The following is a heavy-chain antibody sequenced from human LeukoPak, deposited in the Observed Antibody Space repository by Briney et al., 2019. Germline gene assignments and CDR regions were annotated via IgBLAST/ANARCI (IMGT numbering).Heavy chain of an antibody. J-gene: IGHJ4*02. CDR3: ARGRRSNNMIVVVISPLFDY. CDR1: GGSFSGYY. CDR2: INHSGST. D-gene: IGHD3-22*01. Sequence: SETLSLTCAVYGGSFSGYYWSWIRQPPGKGLEWIGEINHSGSTNYNPSLKSRVTISVDTSKNQFSLKLSSMTAADTAVYYCARGRRSNNMIVVVISPLFDYWGQGTLVTVSS. V-gene: IGHV4-34*01.